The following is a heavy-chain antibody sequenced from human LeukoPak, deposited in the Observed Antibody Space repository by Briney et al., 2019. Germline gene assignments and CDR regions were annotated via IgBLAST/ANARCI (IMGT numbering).Heavy chain of an antibody. Sequence: PGGSLRLSCAASGFTFSSYSMNWVRQAPGKGLEWVSSISSSSSYIYYADSVKGRFTISRDNAKNSLYLQMNSLRAEDTAVYYCASTLIAVAGRWLDYWGQGTLVTVSS. J-gene: IGHJ4*02. CDR1: GFTFSSYS. D-gene: IGHD6-19*01. V-gene: IGHV3-21*01. CDR2: ISSSSSYI. CDR3: ASTLIAVAGRWLDY.